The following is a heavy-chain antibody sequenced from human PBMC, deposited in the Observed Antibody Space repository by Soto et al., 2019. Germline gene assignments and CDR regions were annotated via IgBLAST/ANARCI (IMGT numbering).Heavy chain of an antibody. D-gene: IGHD3-9*01. CDR1: GFTFSSYS. CDR3: ASFYDILTGYPAYFDY. J-gene: IGHJ4*02. Sequence: GGSLRLSCAASGFTFSSYSMNWVRQAPGKRLERVSSISSSSSYIYYADSVKGRFTISRDNAKNSLYLQMNSLRAEDTAVYYCASFYDILTGYPAYFDYWGQGTLVTVPQ. CDR2: ISSSSSYI. V-gene: IGHV3-21*01.